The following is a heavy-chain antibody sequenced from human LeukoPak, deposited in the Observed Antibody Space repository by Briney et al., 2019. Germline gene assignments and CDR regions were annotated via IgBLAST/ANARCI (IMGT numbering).Heavy chain of an antibody. Sequence: ASVKVSCKASGYTFTNYGISWVRQAPGQGLEWMGWISAYNGNTNYTQKLQGRVSMTTDTSTSTAYMELRSLRSDDTAVYYCARFVDYGGNSVLYYFDYWGQGTLVTVSS. CDR2: ISAYNGNT. CDR1: GYTFTNYG. CDR3: ARFVDYGGNSVLYYFDY. V-gene: IGHV1-18*01. D-gene: IGHD4-23*01. J-gene: IGHJ4*02.